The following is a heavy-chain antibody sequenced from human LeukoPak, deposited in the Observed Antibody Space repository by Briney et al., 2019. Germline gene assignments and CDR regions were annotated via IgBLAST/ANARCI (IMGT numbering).Heavy chain of an antibody. CDR2: VYHSGIT. Sequence: PSETLSLTCTVSGGSITNTNYYWAWIRQPPGEGLEWIGSVYHSGITYYTPSLKSRVSISVDTSKNQFSLKLSSVTAADTAVYYCARDQQMLWERSSYYYYMDVWGKGTTVTVSS. J-gene: IGHJ6*03. D-gene: IGHD3-10*02. CDR3: ARDQQMLWERSSYYYYMDV. CDR1: GGSITNTNYY. V-gene: IGHV4-39*07.